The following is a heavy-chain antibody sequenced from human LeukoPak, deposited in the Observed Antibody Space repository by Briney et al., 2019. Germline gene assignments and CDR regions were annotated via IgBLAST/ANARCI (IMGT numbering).Heavy chain of an antibody. J-gene: IGHJ4*02. CDR1: GFTFNSYG. Sequence: GGSLRLSCVASGFTFNSYGMHWVRQAPGKGLEWVAFISYDGSNENIADSVKGRFIISRDNSKNTLYLQMNSLRAEDAAVYYCGKKTGYSSGWYLESWGQGTLVTVSS. CDR2: ISYDGSNE. CDR3: GKKTGYSSGWYLES. V-gene: IGHV3-30*18. D-gene: IGHD6-19*01.